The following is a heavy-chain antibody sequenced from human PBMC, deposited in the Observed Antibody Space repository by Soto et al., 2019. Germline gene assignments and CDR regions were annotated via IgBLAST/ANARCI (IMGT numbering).Heavy chain of an antibody. CDR2: IWYDGSNK. CDR3: AREPNTRAFDY. V-gene: IGHV3-33*01. Sequence: PGGSLRLSCAASGFTFSSYGMHGARQAPGKGLEWVAVIWYDGSNKYYADSVKGRFTISRDNSKNTLYLQMNSLRAEDTAVYYCAREPNTRAFDYWGQGTLVTVSS. CDR1: GFTFSSYG. J-gene: IGHJ4*02.